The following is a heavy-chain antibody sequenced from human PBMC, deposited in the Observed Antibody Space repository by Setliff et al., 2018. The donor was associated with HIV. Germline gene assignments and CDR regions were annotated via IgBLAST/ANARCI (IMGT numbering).Heavy chain of an antibody. J-gene: IGHJ4*02. Sequence: VGSLRLSCAASGVTLYNNYMDWVRQAPGKGLEWVGRIRNGNRYSTEYAASVKGRFIISRDDSENSLSLQMNSLKTEDTAVYYCVGGSGTDRYDYWGRGTLVTVS. CDR3: VGGSGTDRYDY. CDR1: GVTLYNNY. CDR2: IRNGNRYST. D-gene: IGHD3-10*01. V-gene: IGHV3-72*01.